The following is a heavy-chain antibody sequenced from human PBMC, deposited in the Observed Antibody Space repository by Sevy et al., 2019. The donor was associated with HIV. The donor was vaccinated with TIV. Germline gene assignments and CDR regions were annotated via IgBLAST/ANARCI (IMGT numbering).Heavy chain of an antibody. Sequence: GGSLRLSCAASGFTFSNAWMSWVRQAPGKGLEWVGRIKSKTDGGTTDYAAPVKGRFTISRDDSKNTLYLQMNSLKTEDTAVYYCTTHNSQHYYYYYMDVWGKGTTVTVSS. D-gene: IGHD2-21*01. CDR2: IKSKTDGGTT. CDR3: TTHNSQHYYYYYMDV. CDR1: GFTFSNAW. J-gene: IGHJ6*03. V-gene: IGHV3-15*01.